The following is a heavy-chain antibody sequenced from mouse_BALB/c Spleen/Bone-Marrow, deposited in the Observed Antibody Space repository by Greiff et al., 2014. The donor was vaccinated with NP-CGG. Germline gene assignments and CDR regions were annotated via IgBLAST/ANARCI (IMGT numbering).Heavy chain of an antibody. D-gene: IGHD4-1*01. CDR3: ARFAGTPYTMDY. CDR2: IHYSGTT. V-gene: IGHV3-1*02. Sequence: VQLKESGPDLVKPSQSLSLNCTVTGYSITSDYSWHWIRQFPGNKLEWMGYIHYSGTTVYNPSLKSRISITRDTSNNQFFLQLNSVTTEDTATYYCARFAGTPYTMDYWGQGTSVTVSS. J-gene: IGHJ4*01. CDR1: GYSITSDYS.